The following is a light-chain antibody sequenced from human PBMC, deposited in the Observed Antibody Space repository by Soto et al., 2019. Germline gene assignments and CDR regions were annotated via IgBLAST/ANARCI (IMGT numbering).Light chain of an antibody. CDR2: DAS. J-gene: IGKJ1*01. V-gene: IGKV3-15*01. Sequence: EMLMTQSPAALSVXXXXRXGXSXGASQSVTNKLAWYQQRPGQPPRLLLYDASTRATGVPATFSGSGSGTDFTLTISSLQSEDLGVYYCLQYHYWPWTFGQGTKVDIK. CDR3: LQYHYWPWT. CDR1: QSVTNK.